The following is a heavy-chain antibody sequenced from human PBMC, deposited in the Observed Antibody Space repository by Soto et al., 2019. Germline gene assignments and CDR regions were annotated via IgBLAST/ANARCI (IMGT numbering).Heavy chain of an antibody. CDR1: GGSFSGYY. J-gene: IGHJ6*02. V-gene: IGHV4-34*01. CDR3: ARGARIAVANHYYYYGMDV. CDR2: INHSGST. Sequence: SETLSLTCAVYGGSFSGYYWSWIRQPPGKGLEWIGEINHSGSTNYNPSLKSRVTISVDTSKNQFSLKLSSVTAADTAVYYCARGARIAVANHYYYYGMDVWGQGTTVTVSS. D-gene: IGHD6-19*01.